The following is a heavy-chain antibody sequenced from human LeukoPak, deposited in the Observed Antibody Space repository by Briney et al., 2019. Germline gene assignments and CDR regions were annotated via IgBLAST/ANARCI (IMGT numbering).Heavy chain of an antibody. CDR3: ARVIGGSGYGGQNYYYYYGMDV. V-gene: IGHV3-33*01. CDR1: GFTFSSYG. Sequence: GGSLRLSCAPSGFTFSSYGMHWVRQAPGKGLEWVAVIWYDGSNKYYADSVKGRFTISRDNSKNTLYLKMNSLRAEDTAVYYCARVIGGSGYGGQNYYYYYGMDVWGQGTTVTVSS. D-gene: IGHD3-22*01. J-gene: IGHJ6*02. CDR2: IWYDGSNK.